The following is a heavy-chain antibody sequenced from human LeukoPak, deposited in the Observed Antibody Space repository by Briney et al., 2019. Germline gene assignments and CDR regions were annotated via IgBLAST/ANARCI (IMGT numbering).Heavy chain of an antibody. J-gene: IGHJ2*01. D-gene: IGHD6-13*01. Sequence: GSLRLSCAASGFTLSSYSMNWVRQAPGKGLEWVSSISSSSSYIYYADSVKGRFTISRDNAKNSLYLQMNSLRAEDTAVYYCARRIAAAGTSWYFDLWGRGTLVTVSS. CDR1: GFTLSSYS. CDR2: ISSSSSYI. V-gene: IGHV3-21*01. CDR3: ARRIAAAGTSWYFDL.